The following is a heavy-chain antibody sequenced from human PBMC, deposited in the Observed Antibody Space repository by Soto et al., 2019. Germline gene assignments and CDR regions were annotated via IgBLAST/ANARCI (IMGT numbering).Heavy chain of an antibody. CDR2: IYWNDDK. D-gene: IGHD3-10*01. V-gene: IGHV2-5*01. J-gene: IGHJ6*02. Sequence: SGPTLVNPTQTLTLTCTFSGFSLSTSGVGVGWIRQPPGKALEWLALIYWNDDKRYSPSLKSRLTITKDTSKNQVVLTMTNMDPVDTATYYCAHRPDYYGPEHYYYGMDVWGQGTTVTVSS. CDR1: GFSLSTSGVG. CDR3: AHRPDYYGPEHYYYGMDV.